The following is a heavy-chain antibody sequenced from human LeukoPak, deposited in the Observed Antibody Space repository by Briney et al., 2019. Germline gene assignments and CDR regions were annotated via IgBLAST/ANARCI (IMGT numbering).Heavy chain of an antibody. V-gene: IGHV3-48*03. Sequence: GGSLRLSCAASGFTFSSYEMNWVRQAPGKRLEWVSYISSSGSTIYYADSVKGRFTISRDNAKNSLYLQMNSLRAEDTAVYYCARDLRVATIIIPYNWFDPWGQGTLVTVSS. D-gene: IGHD5-12*01. CDR1: GFTFSSYE. CDR2: ISSSGSTI. J-gene: IGHJ5*02. CDR3: ARDLRVATIIIPYNWFDP.